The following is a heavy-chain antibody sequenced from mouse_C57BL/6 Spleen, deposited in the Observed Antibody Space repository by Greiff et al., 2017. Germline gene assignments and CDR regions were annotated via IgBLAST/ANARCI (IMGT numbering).Heavy chain of an antibody. J-gene: IGHJ3*01. D-gene: IGHD1-1*01. Sequence: VQLKESGPVLVKPGASVKMSCKASGYTFTDYYMNWVKQSHGKSLEWIGVINPYNGGTSYNQKFKGKATLTVDKSSSTAYMELNSLTSEDSAVYYCARIYYGSSYGFAYWGQGTLVTVSA. V-gene: IGHV1-19*01. CDR2: INPYNGGT. CDR3: ARIYYGSSYGFAY. CDR1: GYTFTDYY.